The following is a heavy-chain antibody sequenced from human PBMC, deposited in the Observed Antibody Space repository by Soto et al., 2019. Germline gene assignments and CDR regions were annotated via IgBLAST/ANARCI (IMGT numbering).Heavy chain of an antibody. V-gene: IGHV3-74*03. J-gene: IGHJ4*02. CDR3: AGGIIGAEQFHY. CDR1: GFTFSGSW. Sequence: EVQLVESGGGLVQPGGSLRVSCAASGFTFSGSWMHWVRQAPGKGLVWVSRINTAGSSTTYANSVKGRFTISRDNAKNTLFLQMNSLRAEDPAVYYCAGGIIGAEQFHYRRQGTLGTCSS. CDR2: INTAGSST. D-gene: IGHD6-25*01.